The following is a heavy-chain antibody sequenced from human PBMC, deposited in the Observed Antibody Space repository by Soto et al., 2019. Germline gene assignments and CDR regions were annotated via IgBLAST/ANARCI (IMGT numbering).Heavy chain of an antibody. V-gene: IGHV3-30-3*01. CDR3: ARAKIAAAEQRVYYYYYGMDV. J-gene: IGHJ6*02. CDR2: ISYDGSNK. CDR1: GFTLSSYA. D-gene: IGHD6-13*01. Sequence: PGGSLRLSCAASGFTLSSYAMHWVRQAPGKGLEWVAVISYDGSNKYYADSVKGRFTISRDNSKNTLYLQMNSLRAEDTAVYYCARAKIAAAEQRVYYYYYGMDVWGQGTTVTVSS.